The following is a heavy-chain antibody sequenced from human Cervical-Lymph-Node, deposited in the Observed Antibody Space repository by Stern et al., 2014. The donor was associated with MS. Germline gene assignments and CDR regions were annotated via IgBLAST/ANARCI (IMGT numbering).Heavy chain of an antibody. D-gene: IGHD6-6*01. CDR3: ARGVYNTSSYNY. J-gene: IGHJ4*02. CDR1: GGTFSNLV. V-gene: IGHV1-69*01. Sequence: QVQLVESGAEVKKPGSSVTVSCKASGGTFSNLVISWVRQAPGQGLEWMGGTIPIFGKAIYAPKFRGRIWITVAEYSRAVSLELSSLTSEDTAVYYCARGVYNTSSYNYWGQGTLVTVSA. CDR2: TIPIFGKA.